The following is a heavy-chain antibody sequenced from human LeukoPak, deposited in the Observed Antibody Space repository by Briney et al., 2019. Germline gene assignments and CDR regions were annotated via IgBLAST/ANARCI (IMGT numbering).Heavy chain of an antibody. V-gene: IGHV1-18*01. CDR3: ARGLRYYGSGSFFDY. J-gene: IGHJ4*02. CDR1: GYAFTSYG. D-gene: IGHD3-10*01. CDR2: ISAYNGNT. Sequence: ASVKVSCKASGYAFTSYGISWVRQAPGQGLEWMGWISAYNGNTNYAQKLQGRVTMTTDTSTSTAYMELRSLRSDDTAVYYCARGLRYYGSGSFFDYWGQGPLVTVSS.